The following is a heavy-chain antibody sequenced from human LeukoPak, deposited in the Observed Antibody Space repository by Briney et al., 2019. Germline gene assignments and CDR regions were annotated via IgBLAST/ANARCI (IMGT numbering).Heavy chain of an antibody. Sequence: GGSLRLSCAASGFTFSSYSMSWVRRAPGKGLEWVSYVSKITHRKLYADSVRGRFTISRDDVTNSLYLQMDSLRVGDTAVYYCVRDPDALDFWGRGTQVIVSS. D-gene: IGHD2-2*01. J-gene: IGHJ4*02. CDR1: GFTFSSYS. CDR2: VSKITHRK. V-gene: IGHV3-48*01. CDR3: VRDPDALDF.